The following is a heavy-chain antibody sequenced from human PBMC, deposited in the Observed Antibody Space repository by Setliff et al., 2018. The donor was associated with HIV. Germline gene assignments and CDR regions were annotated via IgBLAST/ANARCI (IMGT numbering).Heavy chain of an antibody. CDR1: TYSISSGFY. CDR2: IYHSGST. CDR3: ARDRNYYDSSGSLTGYGLDV. Sequence: TLSLTCVVSTYSISSGFYWGWIRQPPGKGLEWIGSIYHSGSTYNNPSLKSRVTISVDTSKNQFSLKLSSVTAADTAVYYCARDRNYYDSSGSLTGYGLDVWGQGTTVTVSS. V-gene: IGHV4-38-2*02. D-gene: IGHD3-22*01. J-gene: IGHJ6*02.